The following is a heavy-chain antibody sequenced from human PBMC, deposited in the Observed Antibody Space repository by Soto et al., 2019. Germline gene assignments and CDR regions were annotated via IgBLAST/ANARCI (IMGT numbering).Heavy chain of an antibody. D-gene: IGHD3-22*01. Sequence: AGGSLRLSCAASGFTFSSYSMNWVRQAPGKGLERVSYISSSSSTIYYADSVKGRFTISRDNAKNSLYLQMNSLRDEDTAVYYCARDSSSITMIVVANDYWGQGTLVTVSS. CDR2: ISSSSSTI. J-gene: IGHJ4*02. CDR1: GFTFSSYS. CDR3: ARDSSSITMIVVANDY. V-gene: IGHV3-48*02.